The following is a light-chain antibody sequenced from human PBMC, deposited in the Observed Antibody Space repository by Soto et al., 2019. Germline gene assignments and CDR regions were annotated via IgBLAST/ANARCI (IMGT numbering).Light chain of an antibody. CDR2: DDD. J-gene: IGLJ1*01. CDR3: QVWDISSDHHV. CDR1: DIARKT. V-gene: IGLV3-21*02. Sequence: SYELTQPPSVSVAPGQTARITCGGNDIARKTVHWYQQKPGQAPVLVVYDDDERPSGIPERFSGSNSGNTATLTISRVEAGDEADYYCQVWDISSDHHVFGTGTKPTVL.